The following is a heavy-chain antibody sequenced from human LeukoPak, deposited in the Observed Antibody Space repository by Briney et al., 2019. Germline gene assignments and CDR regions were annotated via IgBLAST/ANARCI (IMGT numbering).Heavy chain of an antibody. Sequence: PSETLSLTCTVSGGSISSSSYYWGWIRQPPGKGLEWIGSIYYSGSTYYNPSLKSRVTISVDTSKNQFSLKLSSVTAADTAVYYCAREGYSYGGGIFDYWGQGTLVTVSS. CDR2: IYYSGST. J-gene: IGHJ4*02. V-gene: IGHV4-39*02. D-gene: IGHD5-18*01. CDR1: GGSISSSSYY. CDR3: AREGYSYGGGIFDY.